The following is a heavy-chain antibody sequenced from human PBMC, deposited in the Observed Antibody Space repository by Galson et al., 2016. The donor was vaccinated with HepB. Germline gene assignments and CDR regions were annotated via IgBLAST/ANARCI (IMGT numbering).Heavy chain of an antibody. J-gene: IGHJ4*02. CDR2: IWYDGNKT. CDR1: GFNFRACG. CDR3: ANERGFYASRSFASSDF. Sequence: SLRLSCAASGFNFRACGMHWLRQAPGRGLEWVALIWYDGNKTYYADSVKGRFTISRDNSKNILYLQMNSLRAEDTDIYYCANERGFYASRSFASSDFWGQGTLVTVSS. D-gene: IGHD3-10*01. V-gene: IGHV3-33*06.